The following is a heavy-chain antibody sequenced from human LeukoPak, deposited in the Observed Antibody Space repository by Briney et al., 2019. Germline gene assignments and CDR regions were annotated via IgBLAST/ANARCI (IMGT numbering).Heavy chain of an antibody. J-gene: IGHJ6*02. CDR2: ISWNSGSI. D-gene: IGHD6-19*01. CDR1: GFTFDDYA. Sequence: GGSLRLSCAASGFTFDDYAMHWVRQAPGKGLEWVSGISWNSGSIGYADSVKGRFTISRNNAKNSLYLQMNSLRAEDTALYYCAKGAKRHSSGWCGRVPRYYYYGMDVWGQGTTVTVSS. CDR3: AKGAKRHSSGWCGRVPRYYYYGMDV. V-gene: IGHV3-9*01.